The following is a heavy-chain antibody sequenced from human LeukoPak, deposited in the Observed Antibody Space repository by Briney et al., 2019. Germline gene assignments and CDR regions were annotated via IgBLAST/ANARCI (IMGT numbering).Heavy chain of an antibody. CDR2: ISSTSNYI. CDR3: ATYSSLNRREFQF. V-gene: IGHV3-21*01. Sequence: PGGSLRLSCAVSGFNFNTYSMNWVRQAPGKGPEWVSSISSTSNYIYYAESVKGRFAVSRDNAKNSLYLQMNSLRAEDTAVYYCATYSSLNRREFQFWGQGTLLTVSS. J-gene: IGHJ1*01. D-gene: IGHD3-22*01. CDR1: GFNFNTYS.